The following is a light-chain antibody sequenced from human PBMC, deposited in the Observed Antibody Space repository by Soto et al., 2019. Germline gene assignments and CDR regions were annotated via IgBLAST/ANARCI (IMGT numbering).Light chain of an antibody. CDR1: TSNIGDNT. V-gene: IGLV1-44*01. J-gene: IGLJ3*02. CDR3: STWDDSLNGWV. Sequence: QSVLTQPPSASDTPGQRVAISCSGSTSNIGDNTVHWYQQLPGTAPKLLIYNNDRRPSGVPDRFSGSKSGTSASLAISGLQSEDEADYLCSTWDDSLNGWVFGGGTKLTVL. CDR2: NND.